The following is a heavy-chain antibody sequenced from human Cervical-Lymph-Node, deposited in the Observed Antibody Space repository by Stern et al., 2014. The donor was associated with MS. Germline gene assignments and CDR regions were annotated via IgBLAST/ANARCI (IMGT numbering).Heavy chain of an antibody. CDR3: ARVYTAMVPNYGDYDGDWFDP. V-gene: IGHV1-46*01. CDR1: GYTFTSYY. D-gene: IGHD4-17*01. J-gene: IGHJ5*02. Sequence: VHLVESGAEVKKPGASVKVSCKASGYTFTSYYMHWVRQAPGQGLEWMGIINPSVASPSYAQKFQGRVTMTRDTSTSTVYMELSSLRSEDTAVYYCARVYTAMVPNYGDYDGDWFDPWGQGTLVTVSS. CDR2: INPSVASP.